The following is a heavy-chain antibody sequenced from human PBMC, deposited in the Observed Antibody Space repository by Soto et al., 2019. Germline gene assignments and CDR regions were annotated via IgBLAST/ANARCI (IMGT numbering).Heavy chain of an antibody. J-gene: IGHJ6*02. CDR2: IYSGGST. CDR1: GFTVSSNY. Sequence: GGSLRLSCAASGFTVSSNYMSWVRQAPGKGLEWVSVIYSGGSTYYADSVKGRFTISRDNSKNTLYLQMNSLRAEDTAVYYCARNREQIHYYYYYGRDVWGQGSTFTVSS. D-gene: IGHD3-16*02. CDR3: ARNREQIHYYYYYGRDV. V-gene: IGHV3-53*01.